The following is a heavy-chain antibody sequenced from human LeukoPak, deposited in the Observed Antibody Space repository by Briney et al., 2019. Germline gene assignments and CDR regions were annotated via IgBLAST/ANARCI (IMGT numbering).Heavy chain of an antibody. Sequence: GGSLRLSCAASGFTFSSYSMNWVRQAPGKGLEWVSYISSSSSTIYNPDSERGGFTTSRDNAKNSLYLQMNSLRAEDTAVYYCARDSGSYSGSYWGQGTLVTVSS. CDR2: ISSSSSTI. CDR3: ARDSGSYSGSY. D-gene: IGHD1-26*01. V-gene: IGHV3-48*01. CDR1: GFTFSSYS. J-gene: IGHJ4*01.